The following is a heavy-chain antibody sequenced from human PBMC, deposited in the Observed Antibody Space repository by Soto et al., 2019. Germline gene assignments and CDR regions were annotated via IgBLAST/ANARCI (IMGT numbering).Heavy chain of an antibody. CDR3: ARDPGGSVYFDY. CDR1: GYTFTSHG. CDR2: ISAYNGNT. J-gene: IGHJ4*02. D-gene: IGHD1-26*01. Sequence: ASVKVSCKASGYTFTSHGISWVRRAPGQGLEWMGWISAYNGNTNYAQKFQGRVTMTTDTSTSTIYMELRSLRSDDTAVYYCARDPGGSVYFDYWGQGTLVTVSS. V-gene: IGHV1-18*01.